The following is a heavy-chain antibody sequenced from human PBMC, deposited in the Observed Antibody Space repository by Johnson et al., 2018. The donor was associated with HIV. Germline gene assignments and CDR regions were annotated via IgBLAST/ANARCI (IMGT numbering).Heavy chain of an antibody. CDR1: GFTVSNTF. J-gene: IGHJ3*02. CDR3: ARESANSGRYSGAFDI. D-gene: IGHD1-26*01. V-gene: IGHV3-74*03. Sequence: VQLVESGGNLVQPGGSLRLSCAASGFTVSNTFMDWVRQAPGKGLEWVARIYSDGSDTAYADSVKGRFTISRDNAKKTLYLQLNSPRAEDTAVYYCARESANSGRYSGAFDIWGQGTMVTVSS. CDR2: IYSDGSDT.